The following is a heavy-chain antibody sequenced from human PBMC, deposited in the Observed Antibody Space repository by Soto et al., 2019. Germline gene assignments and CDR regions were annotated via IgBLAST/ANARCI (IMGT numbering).Heavy chain of an antibody. CDR3: AKAQGGSYFDY. CDR1: GFTFSSNA. J-gene: IGHJ4*02. D-gene: IGHD2-15*01. Sequence: PGGSLRLSCAASGFTFSSNAMSWVRQAPGMGLEWVSGISSSGGSTYYADSVKGRFTISRDNSKNMLYLQMNNLRAEDTAVYYCAKAQGGSYFDYWGQGTLVTVSS. V-gene: IGHV3-23*01. CDR2: ISSSGGST.